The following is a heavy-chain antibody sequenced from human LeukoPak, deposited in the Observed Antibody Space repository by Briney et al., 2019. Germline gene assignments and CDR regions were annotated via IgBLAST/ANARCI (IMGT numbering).Heavy chain of an antibody. V-gene: IGHV1-69*13. D-gene: IGHD2-2*02. CDR2: IIPIFGTA. J-gene: IGHJ1*01. CDR1: GYTFTSYA. CDR3: ARGYCSSTSCYNEYFQH. Sequence: ASVKVSCKASGYTFTSYAISWVRQAPGQGLEWMGGIIPIFGTANYAQKFQGRVTITADEPTSTAYMELSSLRSEDTAVYYCARGYCSSTSCYNEYFQHWGQGTLVTVSS.